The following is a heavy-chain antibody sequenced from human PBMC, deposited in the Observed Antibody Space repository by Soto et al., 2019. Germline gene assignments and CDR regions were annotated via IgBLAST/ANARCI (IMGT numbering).Heavy chain of an antibody. J-gene: IGHJ6*02. D-gene: IGHD6-6*01. CDR3: ARAEFIAARHYYYYYYGMDV. Sequence: ASVKVSCKASGGTFSSYAISWVRQAPGQGLEWMGGIIPIFGTANYAQKFQGRVTITADESTSTAYMELSSLRSEDTAVYYCARAEFIAARHYYYYYYGMDVWGQGTTVTVSS. V-gene: IGHV1-69*13. CDR1: GGTFSSYA. CDR2: IIPIFGTA.